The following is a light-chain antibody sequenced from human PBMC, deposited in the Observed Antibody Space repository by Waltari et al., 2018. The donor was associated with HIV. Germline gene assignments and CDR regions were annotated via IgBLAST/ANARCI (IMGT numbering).Light chain of an antibody. CDR1: SSDVGGYNR. Sequence: QSALTQPASVSGSPGQSITISCTVTSSDVGGYNRFSWYQQYPGKAPKLIIYEVTKRPSGVSNRFSGSKSGNTASLTLSGLQADDEADYYCSSYAGARVFGGGTNLIVL. CDR3: SSYAGARV. V-gene: IGLV2-23*02. J-gene: IGLJ3*02. CDR2: EVT.